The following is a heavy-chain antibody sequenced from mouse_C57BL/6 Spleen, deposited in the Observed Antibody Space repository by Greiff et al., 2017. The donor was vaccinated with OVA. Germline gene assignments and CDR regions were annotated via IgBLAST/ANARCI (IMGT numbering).Heavy chain of an antibody. D-gene: IGHD2-3*01. CDR3: ARSLYDGYYTYYAMDY. J-gene: IGHJ4*01. CDR2: IDPNSGGT. Sequence: QVHVKQPGAELVKPGASVKLSCKASGYTFTSYWMHWVKQRPGRGLEWIGRIDPNSGGTKYNEKFKSKATLTVDKPSSTAYIQLSSLTSEDSAVYYCARSLYDGYYTYYAMDYWGQGTSVTVSS. CDR1: GYTFTSYW. V-gene: IGHV1-72*01.